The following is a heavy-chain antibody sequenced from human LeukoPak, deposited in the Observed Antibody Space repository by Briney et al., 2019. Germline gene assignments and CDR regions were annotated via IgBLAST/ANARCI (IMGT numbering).Heavy chain of an antibody. J-gene: IGHJ4*02. V-gene: IGHV3-48*03. CDR3: ARHKRYYYDSSGYYYRKFDY. D-gene: IGHD3-22*01. Sequence: GGSLRLSCAASGFTFSSYEMNWVRQAPGKGLEWVSYISSSGSTIYYADSVKGRFTISRDNAKNSLYLQMNSLRAEDTAVYCCARHKRYYYDSSGYYYRKFDYWGQGTLVTVSS. CDR2: ISSSGSTI. CDR1: GFTFSSYE.